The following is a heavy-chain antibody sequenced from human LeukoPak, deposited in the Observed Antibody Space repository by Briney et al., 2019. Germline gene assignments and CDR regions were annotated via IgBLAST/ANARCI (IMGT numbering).Heavy chain of an antibody. CDR3: ARLAGSGSPSDY. D-gene: IGHD3-10*01. CDR2: INHSGST. J-gene: IGHJ4*02. Sequence: SETLSLTCAVYGGSFSGYYWSWIRQPPGKGLEWIGKINHSGSTNYNPSLKSRVTISVDTSKNQFSLKLSSVTAADTAVYYCARLAGSGSPSDYWGQGTLVAVSS. CDR1: GGSFSGYY. V-gene: IGHV4-34*01.